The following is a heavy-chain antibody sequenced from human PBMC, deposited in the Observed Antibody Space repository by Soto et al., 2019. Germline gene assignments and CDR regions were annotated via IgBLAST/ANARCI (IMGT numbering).Heavy chain of an antibody. Sequence: GGSLRLSCAASGFNFPAYAMNWVRQAPGKGLQWVSGLVGSGADKNYADSVRGRFTVSRDNSRNTLYLQMNSLRDEDTAVYYCAQDLIANNGVWEPFDMWGRGTQVTVSS. CDR2: LVGSGADK. CDR3: AQDLIANNGVWEPFDM. V-gene: IGHV3-23*01. CDR1: GFNFPAYA. J-gene: IGHJ3*02. D-gene: IGHD2-8*01.